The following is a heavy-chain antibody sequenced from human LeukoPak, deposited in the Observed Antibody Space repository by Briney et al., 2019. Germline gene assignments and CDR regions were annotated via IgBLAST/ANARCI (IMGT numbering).Heavy chain of an antibody. CDR3: ASQEIIAATGIDAFDI. CDR1: GYSFTSYW. CDR2: IYPGDSNT. J-gene: IGHJ3*02. V-gene: IGHV5-51*01. Sequence: GESLKIPCKGSGYSFTSYWIGWVRQMPGKGLEWMGIIYPGDSNTRYSPSFQGQVTISADKSISTAYLQWSSLKASDTAMYYCASQEIIAATGIDAFDIWGQGTMVTVSS. D-gene: IGHD6-13*01.